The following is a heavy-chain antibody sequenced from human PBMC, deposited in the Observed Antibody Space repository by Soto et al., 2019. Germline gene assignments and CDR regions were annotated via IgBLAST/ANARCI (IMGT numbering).Heavy chain of an antibody. CDR2: ISSSSSTI. CDR1: GFTFSSYS. Sequence: PGGSLRLSCAASGFTFSSYSMNWVRQAPGKGLEWVSYISSSSSTIYYADSVKGRFTISRDNAKNSLYLQMNSLRDEDTAVYYCARGGRCLSYYDFWSGLNWFDPWGQGTLVTVSS. V-gene: IGHV3-48*02. CDR3: ARGGRCLSYYDFWSGLNWFDP. J-gene: IGHJ5*02. D-gene: IGHD3-3*01.